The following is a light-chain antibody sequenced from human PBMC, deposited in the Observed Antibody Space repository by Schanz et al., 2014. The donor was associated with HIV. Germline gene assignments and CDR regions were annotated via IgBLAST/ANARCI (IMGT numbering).Light chain of an antibody. V-gene: IGLV1-44*01. CDR1: TSNIGSNT. CDR2: SNN. J-gene: IGLJ3*02. Sequence: QSVLTQPPSTSGTPGQRVIISCSGSTSNIGSNTVNWYQQLPRTAPKLLIYSNNQRPSGVPDRFSGSKSGTSASLAISGLRSEDEADYYCAAWDDSLSGWVFGGGTKLTVL. CDR3: AAWDDSLSGWV.